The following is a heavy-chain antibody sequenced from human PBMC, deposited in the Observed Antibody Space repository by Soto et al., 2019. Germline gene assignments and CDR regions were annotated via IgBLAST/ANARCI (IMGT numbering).Heavy chain of an antibody. CDR2: IIPILGIA. Sequence: ASVKVSCKASGGTFSSYTISWVRQAPGQGLEWMGRIIPILGIANYAQKFQGRVTITADKSTSTAYMELSSLRSEDTAVYYCARGIPPSVDILTGYDDYWGQGTLVTVSS. J-gene: IGHJ4*02. D-gene: IGHD3-9*01. V-gene: IGHV1-69*02. CDR1: GGTFSSYT. CDR3: ARGIPPSVDILTGYDDY.